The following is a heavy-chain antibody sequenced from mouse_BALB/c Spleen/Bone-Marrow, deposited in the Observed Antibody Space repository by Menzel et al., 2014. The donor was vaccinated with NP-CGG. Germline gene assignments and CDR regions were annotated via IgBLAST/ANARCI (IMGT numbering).Heavy chain of an antibody. CDR3: ARDRGGLLFDY. D-gene: IGHD1-1*01. V-gene: IGHV7-3*02. Sequence: EVQLQQSGGGLVQPGGSLRLSCATSGFTFTDYYMNWVRQPPGKALEWLGFIRNKANGYTTEYSASVKGRFTISRDNSQSILYLQMNTLRAEDSATYYCARDRGGLLFDYWGQGTPLTVSS. J-gene: IGHJ2*01. CDR1: GFTFTDYY. CDR2: IRNKANGYTT.